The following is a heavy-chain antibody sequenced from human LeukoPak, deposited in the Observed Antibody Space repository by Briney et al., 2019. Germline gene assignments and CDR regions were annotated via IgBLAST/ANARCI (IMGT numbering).Heavy chain of an antibody. CDR2: IYPGDSNT. J-gene: IGHJ4*02. V-gene: IGHV5-51*01. CDR1: GYSFTSYW. CDR3: ARTYGSGKGDFDY. D-gene: IGHD3-10*01. Sequence: GESLKISCKGSGYSFTSYWIGWVRQMPGKGLEWMGIIYPGDSNTIYSPSLQGRVTISADKSISTAYLQWSSLKASDTAMYYCARTYGSGKGDFDYWGQGTLVTVSS.